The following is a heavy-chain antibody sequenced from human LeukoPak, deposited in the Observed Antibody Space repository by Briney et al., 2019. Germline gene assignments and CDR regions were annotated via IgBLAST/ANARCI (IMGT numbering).Heavy chain of an antibody. D-gene: IGHD6-13*01. J-gene: IGHJ6*02. CDR1: GFTVSSNY. Sequence: GGSLRLSCAASGFTVSSNYMSWVRQAPGKGLEWVSAIYSGGSTYYADSVKGRFTISRDNSKNTLYLQMNSLRAEDTAVYYCASGIAAAGGMDVWGQGTTVTVSS. V-gene: IGHV3-66*01. CDR2: IYSGGST. CDR3: ASGIAAAGGMDV.